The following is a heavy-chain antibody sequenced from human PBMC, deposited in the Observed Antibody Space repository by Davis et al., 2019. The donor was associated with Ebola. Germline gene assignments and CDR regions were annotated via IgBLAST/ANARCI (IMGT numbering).Heavy chain of an antibody. J-gene: IGHJ5*02. Sequence: ASVKVSCKASGYTFTSYDINWVRQATGQGLEWMGWMNPNSGNTGYAQKFQGRVTITRNTSISTAYMELSSLRSEDTAVYYCARAPKGSRSRRLNWFDPWGQGTLVTVSS. D-gene: IGHD3-10*01. V-gene: IGHV1-8*03. CDR2: MNPNSGNT. CDR1: GYTFTSYD. CDR3: ARAPKGSRSRRLNWFDP.